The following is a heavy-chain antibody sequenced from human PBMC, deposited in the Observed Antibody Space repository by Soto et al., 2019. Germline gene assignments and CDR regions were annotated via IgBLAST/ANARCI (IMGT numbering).Heavy chain of an antibody. V-gene: IGHV3-23*01. J-gene: IGHJ5*02. D-gene: IGHD1-20*01. CDR1: GFTFGDYA. CDR2: VGGGGSDT. Sequence: QFLESGGDLVQPGGSLRVHCVASGFTFGDYAMSLVRQAPGKGLEWVSSVGGGGSDTYYAASVKGRFTISRDNSKSTLYLQMNNLRVEDTAVYYCAKDAVPYNGKWDWFDTWGQGTLVIVSS. CDR3: AKDAVPYNGKWDWFDT.